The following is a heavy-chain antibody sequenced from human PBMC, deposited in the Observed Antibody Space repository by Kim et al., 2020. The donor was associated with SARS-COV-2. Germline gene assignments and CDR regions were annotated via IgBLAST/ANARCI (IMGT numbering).Heavy chain of an antibody. Sequence: SVKVSCKASGGTFSSYAISWVRQAPGQGLEWMGGIIPIFGTANYAQKFQGRVTITADESTSTAYMELSSLRSEDTAVYYCARQKGEQWLVPKTMDNYYYYGMDVWGQGTTVTVSS. J-gene: IGHJ6*02. V-gene: IGHV1-69*13. CDR2: IIPIFGTA. CDR1: GGTFSSYA. D-gene: IGHD6-19*01. CDR3: ARQKGEQWLVPKTMDNYYYYGMDV.